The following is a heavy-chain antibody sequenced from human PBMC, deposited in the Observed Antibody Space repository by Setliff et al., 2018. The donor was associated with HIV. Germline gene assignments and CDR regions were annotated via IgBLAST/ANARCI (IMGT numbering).Heavy chain of an antibody. CDR2: IKQDGSEK. Sequence: GGSLRLSCAASGFTFRTYAMHWVRQAPGKGLEWVANIKQDGSEKYYVDSVMGRFTISRDNAKNSLYLQMSTLRAEDTAVYYCARDRIESALNYWGQGTLVTVSS. J-gene: IGHJ4*02. D-gene: IGHD3-16*01. CDR1: GFTFRTYA. CDR3: ARDRIESALNY. V-gene: IGHV3-7*01.